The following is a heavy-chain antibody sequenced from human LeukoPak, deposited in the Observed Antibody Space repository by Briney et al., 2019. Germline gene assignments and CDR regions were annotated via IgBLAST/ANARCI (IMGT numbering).Heavy chain of an antibody. J-gene: IGHJ4*02. Sequence: ASVKVSCKVSGYTLTELSMRWVRQAPGKGLEWMGGFDPEDGETIYAQKFQGRVTMTEDTSTDTAYMELSSLRSEDTAVYYCATDLGVPIAYSGSPYWGQGTLVTVSS. V-gene: IGHV1-24*01. D-gene: IGHD1-26*01. CDR1: GYTLTELS. CDR2: FDPEDGET. CDR3: ATDLGVPIAYSGSPY.